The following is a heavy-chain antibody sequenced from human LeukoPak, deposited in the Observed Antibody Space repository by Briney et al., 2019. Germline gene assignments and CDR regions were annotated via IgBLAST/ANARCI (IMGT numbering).Heavy chain of an antibody. Sequence: GGSLRLSCAASGFNVTEYAMTWIRQSPGKGPEWVSSMSDIGPNTYYADSVKGRFTISRDTSKNTLLLQMNSLRADDTALYFCARRLSLRFDAFAVWGPGTVVTVSS. D-gene: IGHD3-3*01. CDR3: ARRLSLRFDAFAV. CDR2: MSDIGPNT. CDR1: GFNVTEYA. V-gene: IGHV3-23*01. J-gene: IGHJ3*01.